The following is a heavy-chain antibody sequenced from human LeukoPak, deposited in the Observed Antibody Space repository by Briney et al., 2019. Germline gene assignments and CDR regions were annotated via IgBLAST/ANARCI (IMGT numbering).Heavy chain of an antibody. CDR3: ARDNYYGSGIYLDY. J-gene: IGHJ4*02. CDR2: ISSSGSTI. CDR1: GFTFSSYE. D-gene: IGHD3-10*01. Sequence: GGSLRLSCAASGFTFSSYEMNWVRQAPGKGLEWVSYISSSGSTIYYADSVKGRFTISRDNAKNSLYLQMNSLRAEDTAVYYCARDNYYGSGIYLDYWGQGTLVTVSS. V-gene: IGHV3-48*03.